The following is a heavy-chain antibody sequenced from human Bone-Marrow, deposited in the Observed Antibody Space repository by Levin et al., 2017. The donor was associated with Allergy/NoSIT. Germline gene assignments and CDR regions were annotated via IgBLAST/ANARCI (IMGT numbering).Heavy chain of an antibody. CDR3: ATNPHTSSSQRFDP. V-gene: IGHV4-30-2*01. CDR1: GVSVNTGGYS. CDR2: IYHSGTT. J-gene: IGHJ5*02. Sequence: SETLSLTCAVSGVSVNTGGYSWSWIRQPPGTGLEWVGYIYHSGTTFSNPSLGSRVAISKDTSNNQFSLTLSSVTAADTAVYYCATNPHTSSSQRFDPWGQGILVTVSS. D-gene: IGHD6-6*01.